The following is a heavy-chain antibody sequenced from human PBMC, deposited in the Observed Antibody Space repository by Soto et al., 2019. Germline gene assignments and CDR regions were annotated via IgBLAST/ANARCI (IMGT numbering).Heavy chain of an antibody. J-gene: IGHJ6*02. Sequence: QVQLVQSGAEVKKPGASVKVSCKASGYTFISYSMHWVRQAPGQGLEWMGIINPSGGSTTYAQKFQDRVTMTRDTSTSTVYMEVSSLRSEDTAVYYCARDESLDVWGQGTTVTVSS. D-gene: IGHD3-10*01. V-gene: IGHV1-46*01. CDR1: GYTFISYS. CDR3: ARDESLDV. CDR2: INPSGGST.